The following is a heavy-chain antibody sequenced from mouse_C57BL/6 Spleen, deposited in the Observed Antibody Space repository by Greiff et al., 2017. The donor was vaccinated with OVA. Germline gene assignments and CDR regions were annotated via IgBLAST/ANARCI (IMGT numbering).Heavy chain of an antibody. J-gene: IGHJ2*01. CDR3: ARGFGYPYYFDY. CDR2: INPGSGGT. CDR1: GYAFTNYL. Sequence: VQLQESGAELVRPGTSVKVSCKASGYAFTNYLIEWVKQRPGQGLEWIGVINPGSGGTNYNEKFKGKATLTADKSSSTAYMQLSSLTSEDSAVYFCARGFGYPYYFDYWGQGTTLTVSS. V-gene: IGHV1-54*01. D-gene: IGHD2-2*01.